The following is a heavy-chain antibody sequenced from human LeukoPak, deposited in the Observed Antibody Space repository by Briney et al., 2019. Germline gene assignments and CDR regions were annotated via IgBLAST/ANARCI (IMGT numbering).Heavy chain of an antibody. CDR3: ARLSGNGFDM. J-gene: IGHJ3*02. D-gene: IGHD1-26*01. V-gene: IGHV4-39*01. CDR1: GGSISGYY. CDR2: IYYSGST. Sequence: SETLSLTCTVSGGSISGYYWGWIRQPPGKGLEWIGSIYYSGSTYYNPSLKSRVTISVDTSKNRFSLKLSSVTAADTAVYYCARLSGNGFDMWGQGTTVTVSS.